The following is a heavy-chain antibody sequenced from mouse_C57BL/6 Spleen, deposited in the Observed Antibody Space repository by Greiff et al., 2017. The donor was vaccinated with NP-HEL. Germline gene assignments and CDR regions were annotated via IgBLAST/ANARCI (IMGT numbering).Heavy chain of an antibody. CDR2: ISSGSSTI. J-gene: IGHJ1*03. CDR3: ARAWGYFDV. D-gene: IGHD4-1*01. V-gene: IGHV5-17*01. CDR1: GFTFSDYG. Sequence: EVKLVESGGGLVKPGGSLKLSCAASGFTFSDYGMHWVRQAPEKGLEWVAYISSGSSTIYYADTVKGRFTISRDNAKNTLFLQMTSLRSEDTAMYYCARAWGYFDVWGTGTTVTVSS.